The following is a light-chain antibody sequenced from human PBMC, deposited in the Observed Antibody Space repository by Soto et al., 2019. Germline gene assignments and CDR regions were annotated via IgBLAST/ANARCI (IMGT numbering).Light chain of an antibody. CDR2: DTS. Sequence: EIVCTQSPATLSLSTGERATLSCRASQSVSSSLAWYQQKPGQAPRLLIYDTSNRATDIPPRFSGSGSGTDFTLTISSLEPEDFAVYYCQQRTNWRITFCQVSKVDIK. CDR3: QQRTNWRIT. CDR1: QSVSSS. V-gene: IGKV3-11*01. J-gene: IGKJ1*01.